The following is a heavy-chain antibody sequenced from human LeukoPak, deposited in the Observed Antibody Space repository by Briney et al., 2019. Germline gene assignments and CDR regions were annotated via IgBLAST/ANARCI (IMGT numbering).Heavy chain of an antibody. CDR3: ARGYCSGGSCYSFDY. CDR1: GGIFSNYA. J-gene: IGHJ4*02. CDR2: IIPIFGTA. D-gene: IGHD2-15*01. V-gene: IGHV1-69*05. Sequence: SSVKVSCKATGGIFSNYAISWVRQAPGQGLEWMGGIIPIFGTANYAQKFQGRVTITTDESTSTAYMELSSLRSEDTAVYYCARGYCSGGSCYSFDYWGQGTLVTVSS.